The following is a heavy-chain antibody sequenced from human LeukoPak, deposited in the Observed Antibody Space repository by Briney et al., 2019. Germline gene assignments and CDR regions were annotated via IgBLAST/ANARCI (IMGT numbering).Heavy chain of an antibody. Sequence: ASVKVSCKASGGTFSSYAISWVRQAPGQGLEWMGGIIPIFGTANYAQKFQGRVTITADKSTSTAYMELSSLRSEDTAVYYCARAPFVVVTAILGPNYYYYYMDVWGKGTTVTVSS. CDR1: GGTFSSYA. V-gene: IGHV1-69*06. J-gene: IGHJ6*03. D-gene: IGHD2-21*02. CDR3: ARAPFVVVTAILGPNYYYYYMDV. CDR2: IIPIFGTA.